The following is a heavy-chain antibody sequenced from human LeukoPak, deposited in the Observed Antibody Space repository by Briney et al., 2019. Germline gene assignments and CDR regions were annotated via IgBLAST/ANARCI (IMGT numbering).Heavy chain of an antibody. CDR3: AKHSDDSSGYYSIDY. CDR2: IIGSGRST. CDR1: GFTLSSYA. J-gene: IGHJ4*02. V-gene: IGHV3-23*01. D-gene: IGHD3-22*01. Sequence: GGSLRLSCAASGFTLSSYAMSWVRQALANGLEWVSAIIGSGRSTYYADSVNGRFTISRDNSKNTLYLQMNTVTAEDTAVYYCAKHSDDSSGYYSIDYWGQGTLVTVYS.